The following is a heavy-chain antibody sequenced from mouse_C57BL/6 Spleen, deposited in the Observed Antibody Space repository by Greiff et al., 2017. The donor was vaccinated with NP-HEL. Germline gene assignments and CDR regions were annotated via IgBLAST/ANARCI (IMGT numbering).Heavy chain of an antibody. CDR3: AKITTVVGMDAMDY. CDR1: GFSLTSYG. D-gene: IGHD1-1*01. Sequence: VQLQQSGPGLVQPSQSLSITCTVSGFSLTSYGVHWVRQSPGKGLEWLGVIWRGGSTDYNAAFMSRLSITKDNSKSQVFFKMNSLQADDTAIYYCAKITTVVGMDAMDYWGQGTSVTVSS. V-gene: IGHV2-5*01. CDR2: IWRGGST. J-gene: IGHJ4*01.